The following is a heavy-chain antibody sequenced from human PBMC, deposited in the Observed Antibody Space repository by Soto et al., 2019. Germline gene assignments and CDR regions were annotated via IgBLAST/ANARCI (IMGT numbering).Heavy chain of an antibody. Sequence: QPGGSLRLSCAASGFTFSSYAMSWVRQAPGKGLEWVSAISGSGGSTYYADSVKGRFTISRDNSKNTLYLQMNSLRAEDTAVYYCAKEPVRAARPSPPNWFDPWGQGTLVTVSS. CDR1: GFTFSSYA. CDR3: AKEPVRAARPSPPNWFDP. D-gene: IGHD6-6*01. V-gene: IGHV3-23*01. CDR2: ISGSGGST. J-gene: IGHJ5*02.